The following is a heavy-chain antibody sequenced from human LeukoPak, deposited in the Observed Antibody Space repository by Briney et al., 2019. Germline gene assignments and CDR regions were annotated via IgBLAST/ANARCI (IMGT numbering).Heavy chain of an antibody. CDR3: ARETPAAAVIDAFDI. CDR1: GGSFSGYY. D-gene: IGHD6-13*01. CDR2: INHSGST. Sequence: SETLSLTCAVYGGSFSGYYWSWIRQPPGKGLEWIGEINHSGSTNYNPSLKSRVTISVDTSKNQFSLKLSSVTAADTAVYYCARETPAAAVIDAFDIWGQGTMVTVSS. J-gene: IGHJ3*02. V-gene: IGHV4-34*01.